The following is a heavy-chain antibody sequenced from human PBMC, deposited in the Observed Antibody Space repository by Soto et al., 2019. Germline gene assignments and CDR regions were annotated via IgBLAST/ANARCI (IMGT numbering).Heavy chain of an antibody. CDR3: VASPGRGFDY. Sequence: QVQLVESGGGVVQPGRSLRLSCAASGFTFSSYGMHWVRQAPGKGLEWEAVISYDGSNKYYADSVKGRFTISRDNSKNTLYLQMNSLRAENTAVYYCVASPGRGFDYWGQGTLVTVSS. CDR2: ISYDGSNK. D-gene: IGHD3-10*01. J-gene: IGHJ4*02. V-gene: IGHV3-30*03. CDR1: GFTFSSYG.